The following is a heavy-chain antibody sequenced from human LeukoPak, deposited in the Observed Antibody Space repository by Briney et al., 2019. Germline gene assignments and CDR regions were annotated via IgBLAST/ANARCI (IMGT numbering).Heavy chain of an antibody. CDR3: ARGRLDVLRYFDWLLGYFDL. V-gene: IGHV3-21*01. Sequence: GGSLRLSCAASGFTFSSYSMNWVRQAPGKGLEWVSSISSSSSYIYYADSVKGRFTISRDNAKNSLYLQMNSLRAEDTAVYYCARGRLDVLRYFDWLLGYFDLWGRGTLVTVSS. CDR2: ISSSSSYI. J-gene: IGHJ2*01. CDR1: GFTFSSYS. D-gene: IGHD3-9*01.